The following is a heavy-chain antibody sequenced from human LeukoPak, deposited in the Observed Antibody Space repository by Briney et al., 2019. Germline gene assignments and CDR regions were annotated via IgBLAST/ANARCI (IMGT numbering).Heavy chain of an antibody. Sequence: GGSLRLSCAASGLTFSTYGMHWVRQAPGKGLEWVAFIQSDGNKKYYADSVKGRFTISRDNSKNTLYLQMNSLRAEDTAVYYCAKGGSSSWYGTGYFQHWGQGTLVTVSS. V-gene: IGHV3-30*02. CDR1: GLTFSTYG. CDR3: AKGGSSSWYGTGYFQH. CDR2: IQSDGNKK. D-gene: IGHD6-13*01. J-gene: IGHJ1*01.